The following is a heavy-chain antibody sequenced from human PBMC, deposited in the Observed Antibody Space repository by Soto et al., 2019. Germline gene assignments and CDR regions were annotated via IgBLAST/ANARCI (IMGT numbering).Heavy chain of an antibody. D-gene: IGHD2-8*01. CDR1: GYTFTSYA. Sequence: QVQLVQSGAEVKKPGASVKVSCKASGYTFTSYAMHWVLQAPGQRLERMGWINAGNGNTKYSQKFQGRVTITRETSASTAYMELSSLRSADTSVYYFARGPGVPGGPGYYWGQGTLVTVSS. CDR3: ARGPGVPGGPGYY. J-gene: IGHJ4*02. CDR2: INAGNGNT. V-gene: IGHV1-3*01.